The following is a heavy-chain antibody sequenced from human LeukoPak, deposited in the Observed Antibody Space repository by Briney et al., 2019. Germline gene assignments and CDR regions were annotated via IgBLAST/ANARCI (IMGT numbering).Heavy chain of an antibody. V-gene: IGHV3-23*01. CDR2: ISGSGGST. CDR1: GFTFDDYG. J-gene: IGHJ4*02. D-gene: IGHD6-19*01. CDR3: AKRGDSSGRGKYYFDY. Sequence: QSGGSLRLSCAASGFTFDDYGMSWVRQAPGKGLEWVSAISGSGGSTYYADSVKGRFTISRDNSKNTLYLQMNSLRAEDTAVYYCAKRGDSSGRGKYYFDYWGQGTLVTVSS.